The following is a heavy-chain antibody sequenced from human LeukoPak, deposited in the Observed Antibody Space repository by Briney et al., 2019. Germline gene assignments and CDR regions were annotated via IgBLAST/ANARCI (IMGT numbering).Heavy chain of an antibody. J-gene: IGHJ6*03. CDR2: IITYNGNT. V-gene: IGHV1-18*01. CDR1: GYTFTSYG. D-gene: IGHD5-12*01. Sequence: GSSVKVSCKTSGYTFTSYGLSWVRQAPGQGLEWMGCIITYNGNTYYSQKLQGRVTMTTDTSTSTAYMELRSLRSDDTAVYYCAKATVPSEEYFYYYMDVWGKGTTVTVSS. CDR3: AKATVPSEEYFYYYMDV.